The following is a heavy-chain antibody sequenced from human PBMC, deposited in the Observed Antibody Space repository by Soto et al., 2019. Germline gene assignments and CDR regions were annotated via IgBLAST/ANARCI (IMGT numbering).Heavy chain of an antibody. CDR1: GFKFSDYH. CDR2: ISSSGSYT. V-gene: IGHV3-11*03. Sequence: GGSLRLSCEASGFKFSDYHMSWIRQARGKGLEWISYISSSGSYTTYTDSVKGRFTISRDNAKSSLYLHMKNLRGDDTAIYYSASVAPTTFGAHLQSHDPLVDVWGQGNTVTVSS. CDR3: ASVAPTTFGAHLQSHDPLVDV. D-gene: IGHD3-3*01. J-gene: IGHJ6*02.